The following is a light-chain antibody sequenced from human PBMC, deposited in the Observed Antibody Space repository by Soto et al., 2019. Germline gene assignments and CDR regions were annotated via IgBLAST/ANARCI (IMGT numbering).Light chain of an antibody. CDR1: SSNIGSNT. Sequence: QSVLTQPPSASGTPGQRVTISCSGSSSNIGSNTVNWYQQLPGTAPKLLIYSNNQRPSGVPARFSSSKSGTSASLAISSLQSEDEDDYYCAAWDDSLNGPVFGGGTKLTVL. J-gene: IGLJ2*01. CDR2: SNN. V-gene: IGLV1-44*01. CDR3: AAWDDSLNGPV.